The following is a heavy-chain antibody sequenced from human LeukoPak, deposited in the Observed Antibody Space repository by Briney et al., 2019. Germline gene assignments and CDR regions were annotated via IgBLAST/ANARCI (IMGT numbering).Heavy chain of an antibody. CDR3: ATPLDYYDSSGYHQGGD. CDR2: IKEDGSKK. V-gene: IGHV3-7*03. CDR1: GFTFSRYW. Sequence: GGSLRLSCAASGFTFSRYWMTWVRQAPGKGLEWVANIKEDGSKKNYVDSAKGRFTISRDNAKNSLYLQMNSLRAEDTAIYYCATPLDYYDSSGYHQGGDWGQGTLVTVSS. J-gene: IGHJ4*02. D-gene: IGHD3-22*01.